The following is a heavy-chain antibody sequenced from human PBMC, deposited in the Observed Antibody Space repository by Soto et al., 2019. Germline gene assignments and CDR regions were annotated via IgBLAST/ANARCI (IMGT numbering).Heavy chain of an antibody. CDR3: EREQLQVVIPDY. CDR1: GFTFSSYW. D-gene: IGHD6-13*01. V-gene: IGHV3-7*01. Sequence: GGSLRLSCAASGFTFSSYWMNWVRQAPGKGLEWVANIKQDGSEKYYVDSVKGRFTISRDNTKNSLYLQMNSLRAEDTAVYYCEREQLQVVIPDYCGQXTLVTVSS. CDR2: IKQDGSEK. J-gene: IGHJ4*02.